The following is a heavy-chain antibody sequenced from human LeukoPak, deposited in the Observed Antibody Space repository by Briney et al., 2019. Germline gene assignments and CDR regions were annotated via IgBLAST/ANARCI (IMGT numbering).Heavy chain of an antibody. V-gene: IGHV3-21*01. CDR3: ARGQRLEQDY. Sequence: GGSLRLSCAASGFTFSSYSMNWVRQAPGKGLKWVSSISSSSSYIYYADSVKGRFTISRDNAKNSLYLQMNSLRAEDTAVYYCARGQRLEQDYWGQGTLVTVSS. J-gene: IGHJ4*02. CDR1: GFTFSSYS. D-gene: IGHD1/OR15-1a*01. CDR2: ISSSSSYI.